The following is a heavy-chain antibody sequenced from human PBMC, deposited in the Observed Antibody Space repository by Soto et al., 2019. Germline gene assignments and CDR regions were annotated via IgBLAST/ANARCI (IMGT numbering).Heavy chain of an antibody. J-gene: IGHJ6*02. D-gene: IGHD2-15*01. Sequence: ASVKVSCKASGYTLNTYYMHLVRQAPGQGPEWMGIINPRGGGTTYAQNFQDRVTMTSDTSSSTVYMELSSLRSEDTAVYYCARGGGFSPYYYNLDVWGQGTTVTVSS. CDR2: INPRGGGT. CDR1: GYTLNTYY. V-gene: IGHV1-46*02. CDR3: ARGGGFSPYYYNLDV.